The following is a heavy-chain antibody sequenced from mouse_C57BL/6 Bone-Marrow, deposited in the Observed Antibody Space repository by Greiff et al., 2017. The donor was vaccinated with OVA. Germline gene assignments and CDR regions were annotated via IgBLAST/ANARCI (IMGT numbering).Heavy chain of an antibody. CDR2: ISSGSSTI. CDR1: GFTFSDYG. J-gene: IGHJ4*01. D-gene: IGHD1-1*01. V-gene: IGHV5-17*01. Sequence: EVKLVESGGGLVKPGGSLKLSCAASGFTFSDYGMHWVRQAPEKGLEWVAYISSGSSTIYYADTVKGRFTISRDNAKNTLFLQMTSLRSEDTAMYYCARPTVVAPYYAMDYWGQGTSVTVSS. CDR3: ARPTVVAPYYAMDY.